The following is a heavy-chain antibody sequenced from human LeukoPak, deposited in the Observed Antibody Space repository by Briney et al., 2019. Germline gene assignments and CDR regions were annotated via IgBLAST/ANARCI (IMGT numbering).Heavy chain of an antibody. CDR3: ARAVEGAEGYWFDP. D-gene: IGHD3-16*01. CDR1: GFTFSSYG. V-gene: IGHV3-30*02. Sequence: GGSLRLSCAASGFTFSSYGMHWVRQAPGKGLEWVAFIRYDGSNKYYADSVKGRFTISRDNSKNTLYLQMNSLRAEDTAVYYCARAVEGAEGYWFDPWGQGTLVTVSS. J-gene: IGHJ5*02. CDR2: IRYDGSNK.